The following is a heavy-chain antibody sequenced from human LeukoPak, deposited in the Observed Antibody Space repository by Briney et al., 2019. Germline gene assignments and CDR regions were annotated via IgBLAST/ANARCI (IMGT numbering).Heavy chain of an antibody. J-gene: IGHJ4*02. CDR1: GFTFSSYG. D-gene: IGHD6-19*01. V-gene: IGHV3-30*02. CDR2: IRYDGSNK. Sequence: GGSLRLSCAASGFTFSSYGMHWGGQAPGEGLERGAFIRYDGSNKYYTDSVKGRVTISRDNSKNTLYLEMNSLRAEDTAVYYCAKDVIAVAGRVYWGQGTLVTVSS. CDR3: AKDVIAVAGRVY.